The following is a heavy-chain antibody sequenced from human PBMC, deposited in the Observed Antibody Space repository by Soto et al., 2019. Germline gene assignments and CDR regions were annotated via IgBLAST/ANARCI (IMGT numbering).Heavy chain of an antibody. Sequence: EVQLVESGGGLVKPGGSLRLSCAASGFSFSSYSMNWVRQAPGKGLEWVSSISSSASHINYADSVKGRFTISRDNAKKSLYLQMNSLRGEDTAVYYCARGYTGYCSGGTCYSFDPWGQGTLVTVSS. CDR1: GFSFSSYS. CDR3: ARGYTGYCSGGTCYSFDP. D-gene: IGHD2-15*01. CDR2: ISSSASHI. V-gene: IGHV3-21*01. J-gene: IGHJ5*02.